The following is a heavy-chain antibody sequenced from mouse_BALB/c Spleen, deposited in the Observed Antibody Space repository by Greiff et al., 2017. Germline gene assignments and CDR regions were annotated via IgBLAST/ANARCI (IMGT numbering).Heavy chain of an antibody. V-gene: IGHV5-12-1*01. J-gene: IGHJ3*01. CDR3: ARQGDGYYGGFAY. CDR1: GFAFSSYD. D-gene: IGHD2-3*01. Sequence: DVKLVESGGGLVKPGGSLKLSCAASGFAFSSYDMSWVRQTPEKRLEWVAYISSGGGSTYYPDTVKGRFTISRDNAKNTLYLQMSSLKSEDTAMYYCARQGDGYYGGFAYWGQGTLVTVSA. CDR2: ISSGGGST.